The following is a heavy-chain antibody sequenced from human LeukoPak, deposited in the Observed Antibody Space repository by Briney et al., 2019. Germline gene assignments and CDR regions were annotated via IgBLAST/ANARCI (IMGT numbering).Heavy chain of an antibody. D-gene: IGHD3-3*01. J-gene: IGHJ4*02. CDR1: GFTFSSYA. V-gene: IGHV3-23*01. Sequence: GGSLRLSCAASGFTFSSYAMSWVRQAPGKGLEWVSAISGSGGSIYYADSVKVRFTISRDNSKNTVYLQMSSLRIEDTAVYYCAKFYYDFWTGYGYYFDYWGQGILVTVSS. CDR2: ISGSGGSI. CDR3: AKFYYDFWTGYGYYFDY.